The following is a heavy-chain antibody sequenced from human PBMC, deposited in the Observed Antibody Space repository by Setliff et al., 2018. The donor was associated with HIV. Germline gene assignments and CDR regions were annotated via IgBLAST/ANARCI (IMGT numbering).Heavy chain of an antibody. CDR2: TYYTGST. Sequence: SETLSLTCTVSGDSITSSSYYWGWIRQPPGKGLEWIGSTYYTGSTSYNPSLTSRVSISVDTSTSQLSLKLISVTAADTAVYYCARHPLSRRRRTTVTTVGAFDIWGQGTKVTVSS. V-gene: IGHV4-39*01. J-gene: IGHJ3*02. CDR3: ARHPLSRRRRTTVTTVGAFDI. CDR1: GDSITSSSYY. D-gene: IGHD4-17*01.